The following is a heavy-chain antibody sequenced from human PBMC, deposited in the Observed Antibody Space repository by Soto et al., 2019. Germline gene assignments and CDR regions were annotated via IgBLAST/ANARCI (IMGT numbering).Heavy chain of an antibody. J-gene: IGHJ4*02. V-gene: IGHV3-23*01. CDR3: AKDPAFGVVIFHNYFNY. CDR1: GFTFSSYA. D-gene: IGHD3-3*01. Sequence: GVSLRLSCAASGFTFSSYAMSWVRQAPGKGLEWVSAISGSGGSTYYADSVKGRFTISRDNSKNTLYLQMDSLRAEDTAVYYSAKDPAFGVVIFHNYFNYWGREPLATLPP. CDR2: ISGSGGST.